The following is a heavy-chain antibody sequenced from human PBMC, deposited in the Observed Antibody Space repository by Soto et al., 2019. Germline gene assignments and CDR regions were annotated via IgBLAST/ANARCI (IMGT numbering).Heavy chain of an antibody. CDR1: GYTFTGYY. V-gene: IGHV1-2*04. D-gene: IGHD3-10*01. Sequence: ASVKVSCKASGYTFTGYYMHWVRQAPGQGLEWMGWINPNSGGTNYAQKFQGWVTMTRDTSISTAYMELSRLRSDDTAVYYCARAIWSGFNRDAFDFWGQGTMVTVSS. CDR2: INPNSGGT. J-gene: IGHJ3*01. CDR3: ARAIWSGFNRDAFDF.